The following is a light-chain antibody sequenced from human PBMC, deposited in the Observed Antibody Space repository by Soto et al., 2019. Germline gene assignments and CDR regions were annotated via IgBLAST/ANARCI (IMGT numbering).Light chain of an antibody. CDR1: SSDVGGYDY. V-gene: IGLV2-8*01. CDR2: EVS. CDR3: SSYAGNNVV. J-gene: IGLJ2*01. Sequence: QSVLTQFPSASGSPGQSVTISCTGTSSDVGGYDYVSWYQQHPGKAPKLMIYEVSKRPSGVPDRFSGSKSGNTASLTVSGLQADDEADYYCSSYAGNNVVFGGGTKLTVL.